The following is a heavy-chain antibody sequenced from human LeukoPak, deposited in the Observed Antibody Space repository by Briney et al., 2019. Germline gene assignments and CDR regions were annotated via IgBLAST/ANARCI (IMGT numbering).Heavy chain of an antibody. Sequence: PSETLSLTCTVSGGSVSSGSYYWSWIRQPPGKGLEWIGYIYYSGSTNYNPSLKSRVTISVDTSKNQFSLKLSSVTAADTAVHYRAGDQHGQCSSTSCYRTLPYYYGMDVWGKGTTVTVSS. V-gene: IGHV4-61*01. CDR1: GGSVSSGSYY. CDR3: AGDQHGQCSSTSCYRTLPYYYGMDV. D-gene: IGHD2-2*01. J-gene: IGHJ6*04. CDR2: IYYSGST.